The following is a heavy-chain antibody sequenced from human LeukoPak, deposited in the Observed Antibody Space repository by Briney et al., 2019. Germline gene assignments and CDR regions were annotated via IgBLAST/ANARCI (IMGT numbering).Heavy chain of an antibody. V-gene: IGHV3-23*01. CDR1: GFTFSSYA. J-gene: IGHJ4*02. CDR2: ISGSGGST. D-gene: IGHD6-19*01. Sequence: PGGSLRLSCAASGFTFSSYAMSWVRQAPGKGLEWVSAISGSGGSTYYADSVKGRFTISRDNSKNTLYLQMNSLRAEGTAVYYCAKSRNQWLVRLYFDYWGQGTLVTVSS. CDR3: AKSRNQWLVRLYFDY.